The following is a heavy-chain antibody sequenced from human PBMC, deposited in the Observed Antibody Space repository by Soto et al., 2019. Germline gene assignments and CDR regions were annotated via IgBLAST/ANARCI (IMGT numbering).Heavy chain of an antibody. CDR1: TFTFTSSA. CDR3: ATHREGATYYFDY. CDR2: IVVGSVNT. J-gene: IGHJ4*02. V-gene: IGHV1-58*01. D-gene: IGHD1-26*01. Sequence: QMQLVQSGPEVTKPGTSVKVSCKAPTFTFTSSAVQWGRQARGQRLEGIGWIVVGSVNTKYAQNFQERVTITRDMSSGTAYLELISLRSEYTAVYYCATHREGATYYFDYWGQGTLRTVSS.